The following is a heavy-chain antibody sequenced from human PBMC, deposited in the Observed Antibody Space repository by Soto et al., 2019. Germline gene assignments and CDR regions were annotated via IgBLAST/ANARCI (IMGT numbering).Heavy chain of an antibody. Sequence: GGSLRLPCAASGFTFTKHSVNWVRQAPGKGLEWVASISGGSLSIHYADSVKGRFTISRDNDKNSVFLQMNGLRVEDTAVYYCARGGIGLGKQYSLYWGQGTPVTVSS. CDR2: ISGGSLSI. CDR3: ARGGIGLGKQYSLY. J-gene: IGHJ1*01. CDR1: GFTFTKHS. V-gene: IGHV3-21*06. D-gene: IGHD3-16*01.